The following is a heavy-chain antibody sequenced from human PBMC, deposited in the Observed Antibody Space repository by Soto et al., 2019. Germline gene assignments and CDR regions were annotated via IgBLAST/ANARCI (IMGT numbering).Heavy chain of an antibody. Sequence: PSETLSLTCTVSGGSISSSSYYWGWIRQPPGKGLEWIGSIYYSGNTYYNPSLKSRVTISVDTSKNQFSLKLSSVTAADTAVYYCASPRAQYYDILTGSIDYWGQGTLVT. CDR2: IYYSGNT. V-gene: IGHV4-39*01. CDR3: ASPRAQYYDILTGSIDY. J-gene: IGHJ4*02. CDR1: GGSISSSSYY. D-gene: IGHD3-9*01.